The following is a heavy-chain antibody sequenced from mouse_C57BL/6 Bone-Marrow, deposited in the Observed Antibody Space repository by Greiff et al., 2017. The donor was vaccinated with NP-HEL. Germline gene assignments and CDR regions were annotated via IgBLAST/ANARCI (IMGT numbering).Heavy chain of an antibody. V-gene: IGHV1-69*01. CDR2: IDPSDSYT. CDR1: GYTFTSYW. Sequence: QVQLKQPGAELVMPGASVKLSCKASGYTFTSYWMHWVKQRPGQGLEWIGEIDPSDSYTNYNQKFKGKSTLTVDKSSSTAYMQLSSLTSEDSAVYYCARLGDYDDAYAMDYWGQGTSVTVSS. J-gene: IGHJ4*01. D-gene: IGHD2-4*01. CDR3: ARLGDYDDAYAMDY.